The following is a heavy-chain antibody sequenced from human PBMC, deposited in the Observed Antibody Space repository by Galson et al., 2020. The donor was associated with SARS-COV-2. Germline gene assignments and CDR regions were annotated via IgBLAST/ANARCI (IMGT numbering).Heavy chain of an antibody. Sequence: ASETLSLTCTVSGGSLSSDNYYWTWIRQHPGKGLEWIGYIYYSGHTSYKPSLKSRVDISMDTSKNQFSLKLTSVTAADTALYYCARDRYYIDSGSDRNAFDVWGQGTMVTVSS. CDR3: ARDRYYIDSGSDRNAFDV. J-gene: IGHJ3*01. D-gene: IGHD3-10*01. CDR1: GGSLSSDNYY. V-gene: IGHV4-31*03. CDR2: IYYSGHT.